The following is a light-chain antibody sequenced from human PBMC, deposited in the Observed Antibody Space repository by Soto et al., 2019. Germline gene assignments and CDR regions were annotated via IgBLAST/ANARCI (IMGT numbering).Light chain of an antibody. CDR1: SSDIGTYNY. CDR2: DVS. J-gene: IGLJ1*01. Sequence: QSVLTQPASVSGSPGQSITISCTGNSSDIGTYNYVSWYQQHTGKAPKLMIFDVSYRPSGVSNRFSGSKSDNTASLTISGLQAEDEADYYCNSYTGTSSRYVFGTGTKVTVL. CDR3: NSYTGTSSRYV. V-gene: IGLV2-14*03.